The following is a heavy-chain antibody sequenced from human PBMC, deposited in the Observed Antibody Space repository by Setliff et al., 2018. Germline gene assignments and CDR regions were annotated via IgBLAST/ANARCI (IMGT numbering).Heavy chain of an antibody. J-gene: IGHJ4*02. D-gene: IGHD5-12*01. Sequence: SETLSLTCTVSGGSLSSGPYYWTWVRQPAGKGLEWIGHIYSTETTSYSPSLKSRVTISADTSKNQFSLQLSSVTATDTAVYYCARGGTFRYFDFWGQGAPVTVSS. V-gene: IGHV4-61*09. CDR2: IYSTETT. CDR1: GGSLSSGPYY. CDR3: ARGGTFRYFDF.